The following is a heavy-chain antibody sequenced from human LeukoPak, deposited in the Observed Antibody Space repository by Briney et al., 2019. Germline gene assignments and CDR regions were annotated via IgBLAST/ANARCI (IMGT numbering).Heavy chain of an antibody. Sequence: PGGSLRLSCAASGFSFSTYEMHWVRQAPGKGLEWVSYISSSGSTIYYADSVKGRFAISRDNAKKSVYLQMNSLRAEDTAVYYCGREHSYGDEAFDIWGQGTMVTVSS. CDR2: ISSSGSTI. V-gene: IGHV3-48*03. CDR3: GREHSYGDEAFDI. CDR1: GFSFSTYE. D-gene: IGHD4-17*01. J-gene: IGHJ3*02.